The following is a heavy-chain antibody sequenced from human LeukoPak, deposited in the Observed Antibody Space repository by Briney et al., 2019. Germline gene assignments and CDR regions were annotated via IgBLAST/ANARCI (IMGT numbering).Heavy chain of an antibody. CDR3: AKDDEMYYYDSSGYYGY. CDR1: GFTFSSYA. CDR2: ISGRGGST. V-gene: IGHV3-23*01. Sequence: PGGSLRLSCAASGFTFSSYAMSWVRQAPGKGLEWVSAISGRGGSTYYADSVKGRFTISRDNSKNTLYLQMNSLRAEDTAVYYCAKDDEMYYYDSSGYYGYWGQGTLVTVSS. J-gene: IGHJ4*02. D-gene: IGHD3-22*01.